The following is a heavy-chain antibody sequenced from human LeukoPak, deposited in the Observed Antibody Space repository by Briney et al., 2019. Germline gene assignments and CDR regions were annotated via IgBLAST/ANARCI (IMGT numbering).Heavy chain of an antibody. CDR3: ARTGYSYGSYYFGY. D-gene: IGHD5-18*01. CDR1: XXTFISYA. J-gene: IGHJ4*02. V-gene: IGHV1-69*05. CDR2: IIPIFGTA. Sequence: GSSXXXXXXASXXTFISYAISXVRQAPGQGLEWMGGIIPIFGTANYAQKFQGRVTITTDEDTSTAYMEMSSLRSEDTAVYYCARTGYSYGSYYFGYWGQGTLVTVSS.